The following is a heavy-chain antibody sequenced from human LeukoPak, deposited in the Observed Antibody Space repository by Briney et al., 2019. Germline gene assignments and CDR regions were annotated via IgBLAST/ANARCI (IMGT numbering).Heavy chain of an antibody. J-gene: IGHJ4*02. V-gene: IGHV4-34*08. CDR1: GFTFSSYE. CDR3: ARRYDFWSGYPPPLDY. D-gene: IGHD3-3*01. CDR2: INPSRNT. Sequence: LRLSCAASGFTFSSYEMNWIRQPPGKGLEWIGQINPSRNTNYNPSLKSRVTISVDTSEKQFSLKLSSVTAADTAVYYCARRYDFWSGYPPPLDYWGQGTLVTVSS.